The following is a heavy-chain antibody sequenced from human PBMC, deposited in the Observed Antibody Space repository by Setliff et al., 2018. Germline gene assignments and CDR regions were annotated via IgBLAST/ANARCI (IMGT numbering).Heavy chain of an antibody. CDR3: ARDLEAAVASGHCFDF. V-gene: IGHV3-11*05. J-gene: IGHJ5*01. Sequence: GSLRLSCVVSGFTFSDYYMSWIRQAPGKGLEWVSYIRSSNSYTNYADSVKGRFTISRDNAKNSLYLQMEDLRADDSALYFCARDLEAAVASGHCFDFWGQGTLVTVSS. D-gene: IGHD6-19*01. CDR1: GFTFSDYY. CDR2: IRSSNSYT.